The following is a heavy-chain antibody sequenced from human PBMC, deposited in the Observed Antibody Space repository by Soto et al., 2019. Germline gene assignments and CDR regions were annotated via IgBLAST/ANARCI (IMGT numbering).Heavy chain of an antibody. CDR1: GYTFTNYG. CDR3: AGDLCSGCWFDP. V-gene: IGHV1-18*01. J-gene: IGHJ5*02. D-gene: IGHD2-15*01. Sequence: QVQLVQSGAEVKKPGASVKVSCKASGYTFTNYGISWVRQAPGQGLEWMGWISAYNGNTKYAQKVQGTVTMTIDPSTSTAYVALRSLRSDETAAYYCAGDLCSGCWFDPWGQGTLVTVSS. CDR2: ISAYNGNT.